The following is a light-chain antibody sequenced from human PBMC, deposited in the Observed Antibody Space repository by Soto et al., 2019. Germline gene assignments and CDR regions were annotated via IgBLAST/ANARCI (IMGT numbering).Light chain of an antibody. CDR2: XXX. V-gene: IGLV2-14*01. CDR1: SSDIFIYNY. CDR3: SSYTTSSTRV. J-gene: IGLJ1*01. Sequence: VLNDPASVSGSPRQSIALSCPGSSSDIFIYNYFSCYQQHPGKVXERISXXXXYRPSGVSNRFSGSKSGNTASLTISGLQAEDEADYYCSSYTTSSTRVFGPGTKVTVL.